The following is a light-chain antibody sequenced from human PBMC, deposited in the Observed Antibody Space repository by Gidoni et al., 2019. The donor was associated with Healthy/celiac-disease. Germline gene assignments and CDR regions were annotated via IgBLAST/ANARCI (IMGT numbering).Light chain of an antibody. V-gene: IGKV3-15*01. Sequence: IVMTQSPATLSVSPGERATLSCRASQSVSSNLAWYQQKPGQAPSLLIYGASTRATGIPARFSGSGYGTEFTLTISSLQSEDFAVYYCQQYNNWPLTFGGGTKVEIK. CDR1: QSVSSN. CDR2: GAS. J-gene: IGKJ4*01. CDR3: QQYNNWPLT.